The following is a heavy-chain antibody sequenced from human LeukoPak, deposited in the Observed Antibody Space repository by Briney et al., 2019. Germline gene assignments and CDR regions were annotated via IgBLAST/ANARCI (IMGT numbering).Heavy chain of an antibody. D-gene: IGHD6-19*01. J-gene: IGHJ4*02. V-gene: IGHV5-51*01. Sequence: GESLKISCKGSGYSFIDYWIGWVRQMPGKGLEWMGIIYPRDSITRYSPSFRGQVTISADKSISTAYLLWSSLEASDTAMYYCVRRGIEVAGIGKWGQGTLVTVSS. CDR2: IYPRDSIT. CDR1: GYSFIDYW. CDR3: VRRGIEVAGIGK.